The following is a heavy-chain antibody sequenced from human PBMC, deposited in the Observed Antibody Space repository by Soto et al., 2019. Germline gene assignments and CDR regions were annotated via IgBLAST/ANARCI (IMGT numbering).Heavy chain of an antibody. V-gene: IGHV3-9*01. CDR3: AKDRRYSSGWYDY. D-gene: IGHD6-19*01. CDR2: ISWNSGSI. J-gene: IGHJ4*02. CDR1: GFTFDDYA. Sequence: EVQLVESGGGLVQPGRSLRLSCAASGFTFDDYAMHWVRQAPGKGLEWVSGISWNSGSIGYADSVKGRFTISRDNAKHSLYLQMNSLRAEDTALYYCAKDRRYSSGWYDYWGQGTLVTVSS.